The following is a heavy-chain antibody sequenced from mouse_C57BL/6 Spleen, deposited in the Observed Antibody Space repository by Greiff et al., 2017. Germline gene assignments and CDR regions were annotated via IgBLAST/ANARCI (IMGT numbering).Heavy chain of an antibody. D-gene: IGHD2-5*01. J-gene: IGHJ4*01. V-gene: IGHV1-52*01. CDR3: AAYSNLYAMDY. CDR2: IDPSDSET. Sequence: VQLQQPGAELVRPGSSVKLSCKASGYTFTSYWMHWVKQRPIQGLEWIGNIDPSDSETHYNQKFKDKATLTVDKSSSTAYMQLSSLTSEDSAVYYCAAYSNLYAMDYWGQGTSVTVSS. CDR1: GYTFTSYW.